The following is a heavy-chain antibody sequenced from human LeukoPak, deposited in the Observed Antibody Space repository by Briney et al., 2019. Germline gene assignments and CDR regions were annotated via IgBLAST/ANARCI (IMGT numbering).Heavy chain of an antibody. CDR2: ISHDGSNK. J-gene: IGHJ4*02. CDR1: GFTFSSYA. CDR3: ARDRGDSSAWNYYFDF. D-gene: IGHD6-19*01. Sequence: LRLSCAASGFTFSSYAMHWVRQAPGKGLEWVAVISHDGSNKYYSDSVKGRITISRDNSKNTLYLQMNSLRGEDTAVYYCARDRGDSSAWNYYFDFWGQGTLVTVSS. V-gene: IGHV3-30-3*01.